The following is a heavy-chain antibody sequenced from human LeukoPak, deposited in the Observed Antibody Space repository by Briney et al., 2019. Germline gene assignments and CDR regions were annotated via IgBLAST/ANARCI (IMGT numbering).Heavy chain of an antibody. CDR3: ARGSSSDWPLEY. CDR2: ISAYNGDT. D-gene: IGHD2-2*01. CDR1: GYTFINYA. V-gene: IGHV1-3*01. Sequence: GASVKVSCKASGYTFINYAIHWVRQAPGQRLEWMGWISAYNGDTEYSQKFQGRVTITRDTSASIAYMELSTLRSEDTAVYYCARGSSSDWPLEYWGRGILVTVSS. J-gene: IGHJ4*02.